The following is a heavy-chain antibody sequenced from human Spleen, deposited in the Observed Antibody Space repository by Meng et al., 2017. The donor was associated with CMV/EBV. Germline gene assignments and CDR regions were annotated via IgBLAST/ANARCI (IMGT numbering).Heavy chain of an antibody. Sequence: GGSLRLSCAASGFTFSTYDMNWVRQAPGKGLEWVSFISSSGITTYYADSVKGRFTMSRDNAKNSLYLQMNSLRAEDTAVYYCARDWALDSWGQGTLVTVSS. CDR2: ISSSGITT. J-gene: IGHJ4*02. CDR1: GFTFSTYD. CDR3: ARDWALDS. V-gene: IGHV3-48*03. D-gene: IGHD7-27*01.